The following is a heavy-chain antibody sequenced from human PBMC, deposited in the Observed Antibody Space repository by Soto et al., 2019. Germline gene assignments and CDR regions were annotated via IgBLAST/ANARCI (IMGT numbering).Heavy chain of an antibody. CDR2: IKTNTEGGTT. J-gene: IGHJ6*02. V-gene: IGHV3-15*07. D-gene: IGHD2-15*01. Sequence: ESGGGFIYPGGSLRLSCAASGLTISNAWMNWVRQAPGKGLEWVGRIKTNTEGGTTDYAAAVKGIFTVSRDDSKNTLYLQMNSLKTEDTAVYYCTTGSVEGVWGQGTTVTVSS. CDR1: GLTISNAW. CDR3: TTGSVEGV.